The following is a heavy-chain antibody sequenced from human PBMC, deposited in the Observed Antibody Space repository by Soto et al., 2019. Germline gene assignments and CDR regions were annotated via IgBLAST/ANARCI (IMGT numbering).Heavy chain of an antibody. Sequence: SSVKVSCKXSGGTFTRYAISWVRQAPGQGLEWMGGIIPIFGTANYAQKFQGRVTITADESTSTGYMELSSLRSEDTAVYYCARDLSYARNYGMDVWGQGTTVTVSS. CDR3: ARDLSYARNYGMDV. CDR1: GGTFTRYA. CDR2: IIPIFGTA. J-gene: IGHJ6*02. V-gene: IGHV1-69*13. D-gene: IGHD5-18*01.